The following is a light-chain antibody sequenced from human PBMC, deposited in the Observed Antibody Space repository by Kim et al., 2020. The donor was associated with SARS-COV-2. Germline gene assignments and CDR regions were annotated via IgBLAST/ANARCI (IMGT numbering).Light chain of an antibody. V-gene: IGKV3-15*01. CDR3: QQYDNWPPYT. CDR2: GAS. J-gene: IGKJ2*01. Sequence: VSPEERATLSCRASQSVTSNLAWYQQKPGQAPRLLIYGASTRATGIPGRFSGSGSGTEFTLTISSLQSEDFAVYYCQQYDNWPPYTFGQGTKLEI. CDR1: QSVTSN.